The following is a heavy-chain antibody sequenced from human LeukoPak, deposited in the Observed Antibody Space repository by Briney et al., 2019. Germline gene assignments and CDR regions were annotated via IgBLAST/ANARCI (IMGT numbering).Heavy chain of an antibody. V-gene: IGHV3-23*01. D-gene: IGHD3-10*01. CDR1: GFTFSNYA. J-gene: IGHJ4*02. Sequence: GGSLRLSCAASGFTFSNYAMSWVRQAPGKGLEWVSGISSNGGSTYYADSVKGRFTVSRDNSKSTLSLQLKSLRSDDTAVFYCAKRSGITASSGYFDYWGQGTLVTVSS. CDR2: ISSNGGST. CDR3: AKRSGITASSGYFDY.